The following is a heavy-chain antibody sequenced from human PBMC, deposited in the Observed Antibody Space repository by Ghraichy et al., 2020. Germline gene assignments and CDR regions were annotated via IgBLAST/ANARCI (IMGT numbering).Heavy chain of an antibody. CDR1: GFTFSSYW. D-gene: IGHD6-13*01. V-gene: IGHV3-7*01. CDR2: IKQDGSEK. J-gene: IGHJ4*02. Sequence: GGSLRLSCAASGFTFSSYWMSWVRQAPGKGLEWVANIKQDGSEKYYVDSVKGRFTISRDNAKNSLYLQMSSLRAEDTAVYYCARSRLIAAAGTPTDYWGQGTLVTVSS. CDR3: ARSRLIAAAGTPTDY.